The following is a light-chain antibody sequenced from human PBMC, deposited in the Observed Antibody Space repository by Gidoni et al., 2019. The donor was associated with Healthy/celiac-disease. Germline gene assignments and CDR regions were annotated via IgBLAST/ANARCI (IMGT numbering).Light chain of an antibody. Sequence: IQMTQSPSSLSASVGERVTITCRASQSIRSYLNWYQQKPEKAPKLLIYAASSLQSGDPLRFSGSGSGTDFTLTICILRPEGFATYFCQQSYSTPRPFGQGTRLEIK. CDR3: QQSYSTPRP. J-gene: IGKJ5*01. CDR1: QSIRSY. CDR2: AAS. V-gene: IGKV1-39*01.